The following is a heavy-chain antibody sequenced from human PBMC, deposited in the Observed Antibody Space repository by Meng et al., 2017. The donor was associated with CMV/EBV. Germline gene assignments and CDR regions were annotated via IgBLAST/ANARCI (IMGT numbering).Heavy chain of an antibody. CDR3: ARGRGEDTAMVPFDY. CDR2: INHSGST. CDR1: GGSFSGYY. Sequence: QVKLQRWGAGLLKPSGTLSLPCAVYGGSFSGYYWSWIRQPPGKGLEWIWEINHSGSTNYNPSLKSRVTISVGTSKNQFSLKLSSVTAADTAVYYCARGRGEDTAMVPFDYWGQGTLVTVSS. V-gene: IGHV4-34*01. D-gene: IGHD5-18*01. J-gene: IGHJ4*02.